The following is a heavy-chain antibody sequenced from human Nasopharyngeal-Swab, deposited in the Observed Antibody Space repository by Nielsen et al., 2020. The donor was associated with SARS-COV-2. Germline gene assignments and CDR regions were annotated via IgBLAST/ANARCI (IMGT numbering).Heavy chain of an antibody. J-gene: IGHJ4*02. D-gene: IGHD3-16*02. Sequence: SETLSLTCAVYGGSFSGYYWSWIRQPPGKGLEWIGEINHSGSTNYNPSLKSRVTISVDTSKNQFSLKLSSVTAADTAVYYCARRTYYDYVWGSYRFPYYVDYGGQGTTVTVSS. CDR3: ARRTYYDYVWGSYRFPYYVDY. CDR2: INHSGST. CDR1: GGSFSGYY. V-gene: IGHV4-34*01.